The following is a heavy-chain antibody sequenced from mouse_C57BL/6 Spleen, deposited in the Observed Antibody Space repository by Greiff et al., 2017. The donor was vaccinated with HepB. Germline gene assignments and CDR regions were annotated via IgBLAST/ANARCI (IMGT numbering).Heavy chain of an antibody. CDR3: ARLSYGSSYIDY. V-gene: IGHV1-64*01. Sequence: QVQLQQPGAELVKPGASVKLSCKASGYTFTSYWLHWVKQRPGQGLEWIGMIHPNSGSTNYNEKFKSKATLTVDKSSSTAYMQLSSLTSEDSAVDYCARLSYGSSYIDYWGQGTTLTVSS. D-gene: IGHD1-1*01. CDR1: GYTFTSYW. J-gene: IGHJ2*01. CDR2: IHPNSGST.